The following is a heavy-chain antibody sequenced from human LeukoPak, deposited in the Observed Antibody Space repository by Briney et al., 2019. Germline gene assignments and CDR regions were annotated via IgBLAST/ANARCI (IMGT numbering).Heavy chain of an antibody. CDR2: IYYSGST. CDR1: GGSISSYY. J-gene: IGHJ3*02. V-gene: IGHV4-59*01. CDR3: AREGSSSYAFDI. Sequence: SETLSLTCTVSGGSISSYYWSWIRQPAGKGLEWIGYIYYSGSTNYNPSLKSRVTISVDTSKNQFSLKLSSVTAADTAVYYCAREGSSSYAFDIWGQGTMVTVSS. D-gene: IGHD6-13*01.